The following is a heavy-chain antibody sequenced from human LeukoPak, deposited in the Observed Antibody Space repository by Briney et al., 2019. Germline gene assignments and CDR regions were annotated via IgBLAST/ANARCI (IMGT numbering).Heavy chain of an antibody. CDR2: IITYSGNT. Sequence: ASVKVSCKASGYTFTSYGISWVRQAPGQGLEWMGWIITYSGNTNYAQKLQGRVTMTTDTSTSTAYMELNSLRAEDTAVYYCAKDSDFWSGYNWFDPWGQGTLVTVSS. CDR1: GYTFTSYG. D-gene: IGHD3-3*01. J-gene: IGHJ5*02. CDR3: AKDSDFWSGYNWFDP. V-gene: IGHV1-18*01.